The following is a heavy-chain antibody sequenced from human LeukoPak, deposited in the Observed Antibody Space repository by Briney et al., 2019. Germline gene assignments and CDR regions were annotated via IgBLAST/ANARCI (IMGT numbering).Heavy chain of an antibody. CDR3: AKEGDYGDPSGWFDP. V-gene: IGHV3-23*01. CDR2: ISDSGGST. CDR1: GFTFSTYA. D-gene: IGHD4-17*01. Sequence: GGSLRLSCAASGFTFSTYALNWVRQAPGKGLEWVSAISDSGGSTYYADSVKGRFTISRDNSKNTLYLQMNSLRAEDTAVYYCAKEGDYGDPSGWFDPWGQGTLVTVSS. J-gene: IGHJ5*02.